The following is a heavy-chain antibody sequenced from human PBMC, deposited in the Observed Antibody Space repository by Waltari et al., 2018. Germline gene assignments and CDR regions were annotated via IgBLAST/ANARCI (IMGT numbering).Heavy chain of an antibody. CDR3: ARLSEY. V-gene: IGHV1-2*02. CDR2: LNPHGGAT. Sequence: QVDLVQSGPEVKKPGASVKVSCKTSGYIFNDYYLHWVRRAPGQGLEWLGWLNPHGGATYYAPKFRDRVTITTDTSIRTVYMHLTSLTSDDTALYFCARLSEYWGQGTLITVSS. J-gene: IGHJ4*02. CDR1: GYIFNDYY.